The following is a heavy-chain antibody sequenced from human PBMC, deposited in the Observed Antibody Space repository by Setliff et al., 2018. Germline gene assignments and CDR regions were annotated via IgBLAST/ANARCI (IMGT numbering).Heavy chain of an antibody. V-gene: IGHV4-38-2*02. J-gene: IGHJ4*02. CDR1: GYSITSGYY. CDR2: LFHTGTP. D-gene: IGHD5-12*01. CDR3: ARHLGGRWMATSSDYFDY. Sequence: SETLSLTCTVSGYSITSGYYWGWIRQSPGKGLEWLGSLFHTGTPYYNPSLQSRLTMSVDTSNNQFSLKLNSVTADDAAVYYCARHLGGRWMATSSDYFDYWGQGSLVTVSS.